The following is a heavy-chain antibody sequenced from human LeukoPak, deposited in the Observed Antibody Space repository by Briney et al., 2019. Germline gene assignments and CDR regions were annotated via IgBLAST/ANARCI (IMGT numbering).Heavy chain of an antibody. Sequence: PGGSLRLSCAASGFTFSNAWMSWVRQAPGKGLEWIGYIYYSGSTNYNPSLKSRVTISVDTSKNQFSLKLSSVTAADTAVYYCARLARGSSSYPDYWGQGTLVTVSS. J-gene: IGHJ4*02. CDR1: GFTFSNAW. D-gene: IGHD6-6*01. V-gene: IGHV4-59*01. CDR3: ARLARGSSSYPDY. CDR2: IYYSGST.